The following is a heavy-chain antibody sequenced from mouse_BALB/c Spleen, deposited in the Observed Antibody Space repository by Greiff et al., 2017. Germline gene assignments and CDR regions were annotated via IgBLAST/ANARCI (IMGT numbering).Heavy chain of an antibody. CDR3: ASYDGYLAWFAY. Sequence: DVHLVESGAELVKPGASVKLSCTASGFNIKDTYMHWVKQRPEQGLEWIGRIDPANGNTKYDPKFQGKATITADTSSNTAYLQLSSLTSEDTAVYYCASYDGYLAWFAYWGQGTLVTVSA. CDR2: IDPANGNT. V-gene: IGHV14-3*02. CDR1: GFNIKDTY. J-gene: IGHJ3*01. D-gene: IGHD2-3*01.